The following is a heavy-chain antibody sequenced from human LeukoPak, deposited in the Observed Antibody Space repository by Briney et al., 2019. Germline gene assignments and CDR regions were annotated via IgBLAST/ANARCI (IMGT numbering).Heavy chain of an antibody. J-gene: IGHJ5*02. D-gene: IGHD6-19*01. CDR3: ARVPNSSGWRSYNWFDP. Sequence: KTSETLSLTCTVSGGSISSGSYYWSWIRQPAGKGLEWIGRIYTSGSTNHNPSLKTRVTISVDTSKNQFSLKLSSVTAADTAVYYCARVPNSSGWRSYNWFDPWGQGTLVTVSS. V-gene: IGHV4-61*02. CDR2: IYTSGST. CDR1: GGSISSGSYY.